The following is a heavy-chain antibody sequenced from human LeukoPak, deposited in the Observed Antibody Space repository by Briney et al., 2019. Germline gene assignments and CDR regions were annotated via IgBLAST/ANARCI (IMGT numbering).Heavy chain of an antibody. D-gene: IGHD4-17*01. CDR1: GFTFSSYS. J-gene: IGHJ4*02. Sequence: GGSLRLSCAASGFTFSSYSMNWVRQAPGKGLEWVSSISSSSSYIYYADSVKGRFTISRDNAKNSLYLQMNSLRAEDTAVYYCARENGDYGAFDYWGQGTLVTVST. V-gene: IGHV3-21*01. CDR3: ARENGDYGAFDY. CDR2: ISSSSSYI.